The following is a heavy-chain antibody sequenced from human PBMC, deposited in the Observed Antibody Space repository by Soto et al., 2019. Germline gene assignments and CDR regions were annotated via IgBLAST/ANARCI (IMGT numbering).Heavy chain of an antibody. V-gene: IGHV4-34*01. CDR2: INHSGST. D-gene: IGHD3-16*01. Sequence: SETLSLTCAVYGGSFSGYYWSWIRQPPGKGLEWIGEINHSGSTNYNPSLKSRVTISVDTSKNQFSLKLSSVTAADTAVYYCARGRRLGFDIWGQGTMVTVSS. J-gene: IGHJ3*02. CDR3: ARGRRLGFDI. CDR1: GGSFSGYY.